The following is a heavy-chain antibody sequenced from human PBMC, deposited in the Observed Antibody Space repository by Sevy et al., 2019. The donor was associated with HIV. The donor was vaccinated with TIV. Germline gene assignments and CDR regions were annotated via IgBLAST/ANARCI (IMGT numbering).Heavy chain of an antibody. Sequence: GGSRRLSCAASGFTFSDHYMDWVRQAPGKGLEWVGRSSNRADRYTTEYAASVKGRFTISRDDSNYSLYLQMRSLKTEDTAVYYCTRGHQGFDYWGLGTLVTVSS. V-gene: IGHV3-72*01. CDR1: GFTFSDHY. CDR2: SSNRADRYTT. J-gene: IGHJ4*02. CDR3: TRGHQGFDY.